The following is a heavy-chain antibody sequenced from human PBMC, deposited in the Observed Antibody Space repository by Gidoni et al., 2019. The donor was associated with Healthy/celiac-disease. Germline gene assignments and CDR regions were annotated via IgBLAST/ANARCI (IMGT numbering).Heavy chain of an antibody. CDR3: TTAGPYYYYYGMDV. V-gene: IGHV3-15*07. CDR2: IKSKTDGGTT. Sequence: EVQLVESGGGLVKPGGSLRLSCAASGFTFSNAWMNWVRQAQGKGREWVGRIKSKTDGGTTDYAAPVKGRFTISRDDSKNTLYLQMNSLKTEDTAVYYCTTAGPYYYYYGMDVWGKGTTVTVSS. CDR1: GFTFSNAW. J-gene: IGHJ6*04.